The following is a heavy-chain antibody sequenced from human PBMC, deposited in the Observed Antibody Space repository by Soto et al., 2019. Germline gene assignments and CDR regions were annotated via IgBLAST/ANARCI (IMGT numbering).Heavy chain of an antibody. J-gene: IGHJ3*02. Sequence: ASVKVSFKASGYTFTSYYMHWVRQAPGQGLEWMGIINPSGGSTSYAQKFQGRVTMTRDTSTSTVYMELSSLRSEDTAVYYCARDRPLYGSSGYYDAFDIWGQGTMVTVSS. CDR1: GYTFTSYY. D-gene: IGHD3-22*01. V-gene: IGHV1-46*01. CDR2: INPSGGST. CDR3: ARDRPLYGSSGYYDAFDI.